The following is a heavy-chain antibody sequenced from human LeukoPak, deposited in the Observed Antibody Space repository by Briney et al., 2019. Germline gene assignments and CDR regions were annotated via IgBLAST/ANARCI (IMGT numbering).Heavy chain of an antibody. D-gene: IGHD6-19*01. CDR3: AKASQWTSDY. V-gene: IGHV3-23*01. CDR1: GFTFGSYA. CDR2: ISANGDST. J-gene: IGHJ4*02. Sequence: PGGSLRLSYVASGFTFGSYAMTWVRQAPGKGLEWVSSISANGDSTLYADSVKGRFTISRDNSKNTLFLQMNSLRAEDTAVYYCAKASQWTSDYWGQGTLVTVSS.